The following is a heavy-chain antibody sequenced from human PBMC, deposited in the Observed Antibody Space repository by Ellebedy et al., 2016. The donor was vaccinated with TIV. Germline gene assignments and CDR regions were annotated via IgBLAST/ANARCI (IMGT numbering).Heavy chain of an antibody. D-gene: IGHD2-15*01. Sequence: GGSLRLXCAASGFTFSNYGMSWVRQAPGKGLEWVSAISGSGDYTHYADSVKGRFTISRDNSQHTLYLQMNSLRAEDTAVYYCAKDRCSACYPHRFDYWGQGTLVTVSS. CDR1: GFTFSNYG. V-gene: IGHV3-23*01. J-gene: IGHJ4*02. CDR2: ISGSGDYT. CDR3: AKDRCSACYPHRFDY.